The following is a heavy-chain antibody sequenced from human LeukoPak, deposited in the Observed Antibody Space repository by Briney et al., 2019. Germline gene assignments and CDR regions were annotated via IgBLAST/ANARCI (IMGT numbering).Heavy chain of an antibody. J-gene: IGHJ3*02. CDR1: GFTFSSYS. Sequence: GGSLRLSCAASGFTFSSYSMNWVRQAPGKGLEWVSSISSSSSYIYYADSVKGRFTISRDNAKNSLYLQMNSLRAEDTAVYYCARNWNDDAFDIWGQGTMVTVSS. CDR2: ISSSSSYI. D-gene: IGHD1-1*01. CDR3: ARNWNDDAFDI. V-gene: IGHV3-21*01.